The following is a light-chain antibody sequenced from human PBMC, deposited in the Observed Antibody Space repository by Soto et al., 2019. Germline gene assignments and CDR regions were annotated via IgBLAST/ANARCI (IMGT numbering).Light chain of an antibody. CDR2: DVS. V-gene: IGLV2-14*03. CDR1: SSDVGGYNY. J-gene: IGLJ2*01. CDR3: SSYTSSSTRV. Sequence: QSALTQPASVSGSPGQSITISCTGTSSDVGGYNYVSWYQHHPGKAPKLMIYDVSNRPSGVSNRFSGSKSGNTASLTISGLQAEDEADYYGSSYTSSSTRVFGGGTKL.